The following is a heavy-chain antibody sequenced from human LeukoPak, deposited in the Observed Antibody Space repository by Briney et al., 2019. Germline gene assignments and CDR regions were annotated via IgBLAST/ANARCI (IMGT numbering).Heavy chain of an antibody. J-gene: IGHJ4*02. CDR1: GFTFSNYG. V-gene: IGHV3-33*06. D-gene: IGHD3-22*01. CDR3: AKLYYYDSSGYSPLDY. Sequence: GGSLRLSCAASGFTFSNYGMHWVRQAPGKGLEWVAVIWYDGSNKYYADSVKGRFTISRDNSKNTLYLQMNSLRAEDTAVYYCAKLYYYDSSGYSPLDYWGQGTLVTVSS. CDR2: IWYDGSNK.